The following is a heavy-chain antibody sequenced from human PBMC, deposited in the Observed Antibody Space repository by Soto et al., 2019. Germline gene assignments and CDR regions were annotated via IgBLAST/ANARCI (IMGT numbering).Heavy chain of an antibody. CDR2: IWYDGYNK. D-gene: IGHD5-18*01. J-gene: IGHJ4*02. CDR3: AREKDSTMGPGFDQ. CDR1: GFTFSSYG. Sequence: QVHLVESGGGVVQPGRSLRLSCVASGFTFSSYGMHWVRQAPGKGLEWVAVIWYDGYNKNYADSVKGRFTISRDNSKNTLYLQMNRPRVEDTAVYYCAREKDSTMGPGFDQWGQGTLVTVSS. V-gene: IGHV3-33*01.